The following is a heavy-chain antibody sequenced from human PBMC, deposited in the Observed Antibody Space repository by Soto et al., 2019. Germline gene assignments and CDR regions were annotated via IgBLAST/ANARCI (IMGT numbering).Heavy chain of an antibody. CDR1: GGTFSSYT. D-gene: IGHD4-4*01. CDR2: VVPIFRTT. CDR3: ARDDYTHYGLDY. Sequence: QVQLVQSGAEVKKPGSSVKVSCKASGGTFSSYTINWVRQAPGQGLEWMGGVVPIFRTTTYAQKFQGRVTITADISTTTAYMELSSLRSEDTAVYYCARDDYTHYGLDYWGQGTLVTVSP. J-gene: IGHJ4*02. V-gene: IGHV1-69*06.